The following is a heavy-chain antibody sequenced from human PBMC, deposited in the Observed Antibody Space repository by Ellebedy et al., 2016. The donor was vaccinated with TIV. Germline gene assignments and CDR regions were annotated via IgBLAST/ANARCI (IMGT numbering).Heavy chain of an antibody. J-gene: IGHJ4*02. D-gene: IGHD3-9*01. Sequence: SETLSLTCTVSGGSISSYYWSWIRQPPGKGLDWIGHIYYSGSTNYNPSLESRVTISVDTSKNHFSLKLTSVNAADTAVYFCARYVSYFDTPDQIDYYFDSWGQGTLVTVSS. V-gene: IGHV4-59*08. CDR1: GGSISSYY. CDR3: ARYVSYFDTPDQIDYYFDS. CDR2: IYYSGST.